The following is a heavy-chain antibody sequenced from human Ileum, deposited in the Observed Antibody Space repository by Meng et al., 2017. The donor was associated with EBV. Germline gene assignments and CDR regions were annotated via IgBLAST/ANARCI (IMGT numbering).Heavy chain of an antibody. CDR3: ASGRDYAWHS. D-gene: IGHD4-17*01. CDR2: IYHSGST. CDR1: GGSISSNNW. Sequence: VRLREPGPGLVNPSGTLSLTCAVSGGSISSNNWWSWVRQPPGKGLEWIGEIYHSGSTNYNPSFKSRVTMSVDKSKNQISLNLSSVTAADTAVYYCASGRDYAWHSWGRGTLVTVSS. J-gene: IGHJ4*02. V-gene: IGHV4-4*02.